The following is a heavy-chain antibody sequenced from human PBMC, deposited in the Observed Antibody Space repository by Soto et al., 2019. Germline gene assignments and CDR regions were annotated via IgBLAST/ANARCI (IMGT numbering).Heavy chain of an antibody. Sequence: GGSLRLSCAASGFTFSSYAMSWVRQAPGKGLEWVSAISGSGGSTYYADSVKGRFTISRDNSKNTLYLQMNSLRAEDTAVYYCAKDPYGSGSYYNAPVDYWGQGTLVTVSS. CDR2: ISGSGGST. D-gene: IGHD3-10*01. V-gene: IGHV3-23*01. J-gene: IGHJ4*02. CDR1: GFTFSSYA. CDR3: AKDPYGSGSYYNAPVDY.